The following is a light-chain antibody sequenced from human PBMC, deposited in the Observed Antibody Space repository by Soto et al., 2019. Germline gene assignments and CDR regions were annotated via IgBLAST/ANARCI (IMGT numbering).Light chain of an antibody. V-gene: IGKV3-15*01. J-gene: IGKJ3*01. Sequence: EIAMTQSPATLSVSPGERATLSCRASQSVSSNLAWYQQKPGQAPRLLIYGASTRATGIPARFSGSGSGTEFTLTISSLQSEDFAVYYCQQYNNWLTFGPGTKVDIK. CDR3: QQYNNWLT. CDR1: QSVSSN. CDR2: GAS.